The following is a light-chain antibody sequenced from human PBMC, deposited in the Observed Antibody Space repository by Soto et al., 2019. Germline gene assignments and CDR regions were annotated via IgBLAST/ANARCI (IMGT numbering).Light chain of an antibody. CDR3: QQYNSLCT. V-gene: IGKV1-5*01. CDR1: QSISSW. J-gene: IGKJ1*01. CDR2: DAS. Sequence: DIQMTQSPSTLSASLGDRVTITCRASQSISSWLAWYQQKPGKAPTLLIYDASSLESGVPSRFRGSGAGTVFTLTIRSLQTDDVASYYCQQYNSLCTFGQGTKVEIK.